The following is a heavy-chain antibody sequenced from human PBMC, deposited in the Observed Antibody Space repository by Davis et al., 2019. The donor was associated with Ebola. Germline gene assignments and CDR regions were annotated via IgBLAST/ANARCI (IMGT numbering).Heavy chain of an antibody. CDR2: INTDGSSV. V-gene: IGHV3-74*01. CDR1: GFMFRTFW. J-gene: IGHJ6*02. Sequence: PGGSLRLSCATSGFMFRTFWMYWVRQVPGKGLVWVSRINTDGSSVAYGDSVRGRFTISRDTAKNTLYLQMNNLRADDTAVYYCARGGDQLLIGSTYYGLDVWGQGTTVTVSS. D-gene: IGHD2-2*01. CDR3: ARGGDQLLIGSTYYGLDV.